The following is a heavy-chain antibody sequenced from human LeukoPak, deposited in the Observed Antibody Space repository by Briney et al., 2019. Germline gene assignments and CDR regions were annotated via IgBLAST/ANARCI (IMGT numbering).Heavy chain of an antibody. J-gene: IGHJ4*02. CDR2: INTNTGNP. D-gene: IGHD3-22*01. CDR3: ARERITMIVVKRGGGFGY. CDR1: GYTFTSYA. Sequence: ASVKVSCKASGYTFTSYAMNWVRQAPGQGLEWMGWINTNTGNPTYAQGFTGRFVFSLDTSVSTAYLQISSLKAEDTAVYYCARERITMIVVKRGGGFGYWGQGTLVTVSS. V-gene: IGHV7-4-1*02.